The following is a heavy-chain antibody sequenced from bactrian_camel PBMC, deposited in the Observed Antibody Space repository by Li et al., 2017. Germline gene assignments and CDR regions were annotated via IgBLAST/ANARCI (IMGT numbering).Heavy chain of an antibody. CDR3: ALAWGSVCEAWSGYTE. V-gene: IGHV3S53*01. CDR2: IDFVGST. CDR1: RTRYTASRYC. J-gene: IGHJ4*01. Sequence: HVQLVESGGGSVQAGGSLRLSCARTRTRYTASRYCMGWFRQAPGKEREQVATIDFVGSTTYADSVKGRFTISQDNINPKSTVYLQMNDLKPEDSGMYYCALAWGSVCEAWSGYTEWGRGTQVTVS. D-gene: IGHD3*01.